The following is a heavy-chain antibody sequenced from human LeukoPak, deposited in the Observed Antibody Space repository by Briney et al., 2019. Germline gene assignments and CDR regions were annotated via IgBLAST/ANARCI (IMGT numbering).Heavy chain of an antibody. J-gene: IGHJ4*02. V-gene: IGHV3-66*01. CDR3: ARDPYGSGSYYGVY. CDR2: IYSGGST. CDR1: GFTVSSNY. D-gene: IGHD3-10*01. Sequence: PGGSLRLSCAASGFTVSSNYMSWVRQAPGKGLEWVSVIYSGGSTYYADSVKGRFTISRDNSKNTLYLQMNSLRAEDTAVYYCARDPYGSGSYYGVYWGQGTLVTVSS.